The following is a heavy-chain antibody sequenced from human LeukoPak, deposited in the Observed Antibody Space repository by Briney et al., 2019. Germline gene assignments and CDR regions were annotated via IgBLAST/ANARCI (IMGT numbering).Heavy chain of an antibody. D-gene: IGHD6-13*01. V-gene: IGHV4-39*01. CDR1: GGSISSSSYY. CDR2: IYYSGST. Sequence: SETLSLTCTVSGGSISSSSYYWGWIRQPPGKGLEWIGSIYYSGSTYYNPSLKSRVTISVDTSKNQFSPKLSSVTAADTAVYYCARRLAAAAGRWFDPWGQGTLVTVSS. J-gene: IGHJ5*02. CDR3: ARRLAAAAGRWFDP.